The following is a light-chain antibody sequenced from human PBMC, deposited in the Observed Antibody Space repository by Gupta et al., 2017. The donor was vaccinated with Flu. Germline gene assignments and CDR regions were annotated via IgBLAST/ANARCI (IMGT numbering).Light chain of an antibody. CDR1: SSDFGDFNY. V-gene: IGLV2-14*01. CDR2: EVS. Sequence: QSALTQPASVSGSPGQSITISCTGTSSDFGDFNYVSWYQQHPGKAPKLIIYEVSNRPSGVSNRFSGSKSGNTASLTISGLQAEDDADYFCCSFSSSTILGVFGTGTTVTVL. J-gene: IGLJ1*01. CDR3: CSFSSSTILGV.